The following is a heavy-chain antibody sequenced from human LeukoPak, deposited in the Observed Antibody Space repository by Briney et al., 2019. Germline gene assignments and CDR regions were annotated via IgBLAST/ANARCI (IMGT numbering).Heavy chain of an antibody. CDR2: ISWNSGSI. D-gene: IGHD6-13*01. J-gene: IGHJ3*02. V-gene: IGHV3-9*01. Sequence: GGSLRLSCAASGFTCDDYAMHWVRQAPGKGLEWVSGISWNSGSIGYADSVKGRFTISRDNAKNSLYLQMNSLRAEDTALYYCAKDLNTRYSSSWFDAFDIWGQGTMVTVSS. CDR1: GFTCDDYA. CDR3: AKDLNTRYSSSWFDAFDI.